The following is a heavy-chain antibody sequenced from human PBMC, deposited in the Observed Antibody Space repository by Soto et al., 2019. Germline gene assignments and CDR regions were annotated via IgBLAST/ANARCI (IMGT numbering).Heavy chain of an antibody. J-gene: IGHJ3*02. D-gene: IGHD3-16*02. CDR2: ISAYNGNT. V-gene: IGHV1-18*04. CDR1: GYTFTSYG. Sequence: ASVKVSCKASGYTFTSYGISWVRRAPGQGLEWMGWISAYNGNTNYAQKLQGRVTMTTDTSTSTAYMELRSLRSDDTAVYYCARDPVYVGGSYRHQGALEIWCRGTRGTVSS. CDR3: ARDPVYVGGSYRHQGALEI.